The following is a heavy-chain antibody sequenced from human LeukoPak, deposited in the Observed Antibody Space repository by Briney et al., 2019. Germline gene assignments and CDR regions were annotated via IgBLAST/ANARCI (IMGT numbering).Heavy chain of an antibody. J-gene: IGHJ4*02. D-gene: IGHD4-17*01. V-gene: IGHV3-30*02. CDR3: TKRGTVTTFGHCDF. CDR2: IRYDGSNK. Sequence: PGGSLRLSCAASGFTFSGFGMHWVRQAPGKGLEWVAFIRYDGSNKYYADSVKGRFTISRDNSKNTLYLQMNSLRAEDTAIYYCTKRGTVTTFGHCDFWGQGTLVTVSS. CDR1: GFTFSGFG.